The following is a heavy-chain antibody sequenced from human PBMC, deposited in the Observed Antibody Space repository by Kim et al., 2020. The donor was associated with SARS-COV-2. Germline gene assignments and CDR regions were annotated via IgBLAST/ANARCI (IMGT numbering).Heavy chain of an antibody. D-gene: IGHD4-17*01. CDR1: GGSVSSGSYY. V-gene: IGHV4-61*01. J-gene: IGHJ6*02. CDR2: IYYSGST. CDR3: ARSYGENPHIYYYYGMDV. Sequence: SETLSLTCTVSGGSVSSGSYYWSWIRQPPGKGLEWIGYIYYSGSTNYNPSLKSRVTISVDTSKNQFSLKLSSVTAADTAVYYCARSYGENPHIYYYYGMDVWGQGTTVTVSS.